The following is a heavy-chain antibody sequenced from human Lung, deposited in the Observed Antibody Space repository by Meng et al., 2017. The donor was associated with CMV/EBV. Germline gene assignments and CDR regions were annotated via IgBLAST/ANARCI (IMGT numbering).Heavy chain of an antibody. D-gene: IGHD6-19*01. V-gene: IGHV1-18*01. Sequence: ASXXVSXKASGYIFTKYGVNWMRQAPGQGPEWMGWISAYNGDTMYAPKVQGRVTMTTVTSTSTAYMELRGLRSDDTAVYYCARDAGTIAVSGIGDYWGQGTLVTVSS. CDR3: ARDAGTIAVSGIGDY. CDR2: ISAYNGDT. J-gene: IGHJ4*02. CDR1: GYIFTKYG.